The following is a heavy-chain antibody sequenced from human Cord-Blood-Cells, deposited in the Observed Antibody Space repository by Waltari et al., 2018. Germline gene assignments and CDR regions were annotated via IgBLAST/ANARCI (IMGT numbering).Heavy chain of an antibody. Sequence: QVTLRESGPALVKPPQTLTLTCPFPGFSLSTSGMCVRCIRHPPRKALEWLALIDWDDDKYYSTTLKTRRTISKDTSKNQVVLTMTNMDPVDTATYYCARNSPTVGGAPNWYFDLWGRGTLVTVSS. J-gene: IGHJ2*01. CDR3: ARNSPTVGGAPNWYFDL. CDR1: GFSLSTSGMC. CDR2: IDWDDDK. D-gene: IGHD4-17*01. V-gene: IGHV2-70*01.